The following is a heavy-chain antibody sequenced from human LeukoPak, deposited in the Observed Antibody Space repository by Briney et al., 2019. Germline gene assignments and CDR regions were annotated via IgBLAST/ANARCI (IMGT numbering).Heavy chain of an antibody. V-gene: IGHV4-39*01. CDR3: ARRPSIAAAGGAFDY. Sequence: PSETLSLTCIVSGGSISSSSHYWVWLRQPPGKGLEWIGTIYYSGTTYYNPSLKSRVTMSVDTSKNQFSLNLSSVTAADTAVYYCARRPSIAAAGGAFDYWGQGTLVTVSS. CDR2: IYYSGTT. CDR1: GGSISSSSHY. D-gene: IGHD6-13*01. J-gene: IGHJ4*02.